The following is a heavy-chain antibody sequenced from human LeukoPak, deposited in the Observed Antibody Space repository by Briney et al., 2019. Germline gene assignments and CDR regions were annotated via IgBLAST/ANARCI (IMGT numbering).Heavy chain of an antibody. CDR1: GFAFSSFA. D-gene: IGHD6-19*01. CDR2: ISESGSGA. V-gene: IGHV3-23*01. CDR3: ARADETSIAVAGTLFDY. Sequence: GGSLRLSCAASGFAFSSFAMSWVRQAPGKGLEWVSSISESGSGAYYADSVKGRFTISRDNSKNTLYLQMNSLRAEDTAVYYCARADETSIAVAGTLFDYWGQGTLVTVSS. J-gene: IGHJ4*02.